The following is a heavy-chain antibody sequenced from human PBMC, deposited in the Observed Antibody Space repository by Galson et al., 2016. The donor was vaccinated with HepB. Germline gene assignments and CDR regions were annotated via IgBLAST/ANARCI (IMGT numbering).Heavy chain of an antibody. Sequence: SLRLSCAASEFTFSTYGMHWVRQAPGKGLEWVAVISYDGSNKFYADSVKGRFTISRDNAKNMVYLQMNSLRAEDTAVYYCAKDTNNGIGYYDSGGPKDYWGPGTLVIVSS. CDR1: EFTFSTYG. CDR3: AKDTNNGIGYYDSGGPKDY. V-gene: IGHV3-30*19. D-gene: IGHD3-22*01. J-gene: IGHJ4*02. CDR2: ISYDGSNK.